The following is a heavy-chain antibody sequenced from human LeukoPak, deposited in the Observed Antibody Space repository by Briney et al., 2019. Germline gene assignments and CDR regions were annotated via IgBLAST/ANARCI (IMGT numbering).Heavy chain of an antibody. CDR2: IYPGDSDT. CDR1: GYSFSNYW. V-gene: IGHV5-51*01. J-gene: IGHJ5*02. D-gene: IGHD3-22*01. Sequence: GESLKISCKTSGYSFSNYWIGWVRQMPGKGLEWMGIIYPGDSDTRYSPSFQGQVTISADKSISTAYLQWSSLKASDTAMYYCARSAEVYYDSSGYPRGWFDPWGQGTLVTVSS. CDR3: ARSAEVYYDSSGYPRGWFDP.